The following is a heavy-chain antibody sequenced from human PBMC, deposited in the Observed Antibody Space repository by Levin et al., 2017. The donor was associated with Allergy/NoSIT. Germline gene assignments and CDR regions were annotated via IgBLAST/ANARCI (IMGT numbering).Heavy chain of an antibody. CDR1: GFTFSSYS. J-gene: IGHJ4*02. D-gene: IGHD4-23*01. CDR2: IGSSSSTI. CDR3: ARHDYGGNSADY. V-gene: IGHV3-48*02. Sequence: SCAVSGFTFSSYSMNWVRQAPGKGLEWVSYIGSSSSTIHYADSVKGRFTISRDNAKNSLYLQMNSLRDEDTAVYYCARHDYGGNSADYWGQGTLVTVSS.